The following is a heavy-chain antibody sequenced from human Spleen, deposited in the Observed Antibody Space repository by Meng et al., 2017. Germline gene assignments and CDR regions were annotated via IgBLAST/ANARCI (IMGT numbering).Heavy chain of an antibody. CDR1: GFTFSNAW. Sequence: GESLKISCAGSGFTFSNAWMSWVRQAPGKGLEWVGRIKSKTDGETADYAAPVKGRFTISRDDSQNTLYLQMNSLKTEDTAVYYCVSGSYYPDYWGQGTLVTVSS. CDR2: IKSKTDGETA. CDR3: VSGSYYPDY. V-gene: IGHV3-15*01. D-gene: IGHD1-26*01. J-gene: IGHJ4*02.